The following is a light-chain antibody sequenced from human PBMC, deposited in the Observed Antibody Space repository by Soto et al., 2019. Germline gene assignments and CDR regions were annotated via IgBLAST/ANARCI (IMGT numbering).Light chain of an antibody. CDR3: QQYDNLPFT. V-gene: IGKV1-33*01. J-gene: IGKJ3*01. Sequence: DIQMTQSPSSLSASVGDRVTITCQARQDISNYLNWYQQKPGKAPKLLIYDASNLETGVPSRFSGSGSGTDFTVTISSLQPEDIATYYCQQYDNLPFTFGPGTKVDI. CDR1: QDISNY. CDR2: DAS.